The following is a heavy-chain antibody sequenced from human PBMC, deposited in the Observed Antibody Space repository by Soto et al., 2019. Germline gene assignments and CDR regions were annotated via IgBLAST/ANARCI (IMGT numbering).Heavy chain of an antibody. CDR1: GSSVSGDFY. V-gene: IGHV4-38-2*01. J-gene: IGHJ5*02. CDR2: VYPRGNT. Sequence: LSLTCAVSGSSVSGDFYWAWIRQPPGKGLEWIGSVYPRGNTYYLPSLRGRISLSIDTSKNQISLTLTSVTAADTALFYCLAYSESHNWFGRWGQGTLVTVSS. D-gene: IGHD6-13*01. CDR3: LAYSESHNWFGR.